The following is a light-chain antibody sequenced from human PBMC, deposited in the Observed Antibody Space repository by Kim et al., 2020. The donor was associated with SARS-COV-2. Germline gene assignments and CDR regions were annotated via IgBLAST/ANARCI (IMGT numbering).Light chain of an antibody. Sequence: GKTLTISCTRSSGNIASNFVQWYQQRPGSSPTIVIYEDYQRPSGVPDRFAGSIDRSANSASLTISGLKTEDEADYYCQSYDATNQVFGGGTQLTVL. CDR1: SGNIASNF. J-gene: IGLJ3*02. CDR3: QSYDATNQV. V-gene: IGLV6-57*01. CDR2: EDY.